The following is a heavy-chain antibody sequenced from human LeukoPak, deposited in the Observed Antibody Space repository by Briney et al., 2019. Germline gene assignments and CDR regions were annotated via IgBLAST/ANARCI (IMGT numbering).Heavy chain of an antibody. J-gene: IGHJ5*02. CDR3: ARKLRLGGNWFDP. V-gene: IGHV1-69*15. Sequence: ASVKVSCKTSGGTFTSYAITWVRQAPGQGLEWMGKIIPISGTTNYAQKFQGRVTFTADESTSTAYMELSSLRSEDTALYYCARKLRLGGNWFDPWGQGTLVAVSS. CDR1: GGTFTSYA. CDR2: IIPISGTT. D-gene: IGHD1-26*01.